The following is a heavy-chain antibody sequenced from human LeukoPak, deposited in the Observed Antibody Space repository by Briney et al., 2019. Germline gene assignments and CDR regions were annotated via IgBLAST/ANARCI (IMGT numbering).Heavy chain of an antibody. J-gene: IGHJ4*02. D-gene: IGHD3-22*01. V-gene: IGHV3-21*01. CDR3: ARSREYYYDSSGYLGY. Sequence: GGSLRLSCAASGFTFSSYSMNWVRQAPGKGLEWVSSISSSSSYIYYADSVKGRFTISRDNAKNSLHLQMNSLRAEDTAVYYCARSREYYYDSSGYLGYWGQGTLVTVSS. CDR1: GFTFSSYS. CDR2: ISSSSSYI.